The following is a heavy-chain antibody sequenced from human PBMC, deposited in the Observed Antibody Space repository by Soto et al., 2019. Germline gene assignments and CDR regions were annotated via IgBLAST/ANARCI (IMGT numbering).Heavy chain of an antibody. CDR2: IWYDGSKK. CDR3: ARDLCSGYYCSFGGGYEAWLDP. CDR1: GFTFSGYG. V-gene: IGHV3-33*01. D-gene: IGHD3-22*01. Sequence: GGSLRLSCATSGFTFSGYGMHWVRQAPGKGLEWVAVIWYDGSKKYYADSVKGRFTISRDDSKNTLYLEMNSLRAEDTAVYHCARDLCSGYYCSFGGGYEAWLDPWGQGTPVTVSS. J-gene: IGHJ5*02.